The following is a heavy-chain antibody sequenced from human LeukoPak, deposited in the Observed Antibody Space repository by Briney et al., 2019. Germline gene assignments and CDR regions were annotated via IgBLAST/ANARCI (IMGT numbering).Heavy chain of an antibody. J-gene: IGHJ4*02. D-gene: IGHD3-22*01. CDR2: IKPDGSER. CDR1: GFTFSRYW. V-gene: IGHV3-7*01. CDR3: ASDGDSTGYYYSYAY. Sequence: GGSLRLSCAASGFTFSRYWMSWVRQAAGKGLEWVANIKPDGSERYYVDSVKGRFTMSRDNAKHSPFLQMNNLRAKDTAVSYCASDGDSTGYYYSYAYGRQGTLDTVS.